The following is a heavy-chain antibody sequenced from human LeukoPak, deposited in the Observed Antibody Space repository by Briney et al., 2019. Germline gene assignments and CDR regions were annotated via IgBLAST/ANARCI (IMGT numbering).Heavy chain of an antibody. Sequence: GGSLRLSCAASGFTFSGYNMNWVRQAPGKGLEWVSFISSGSIYINYADSVKGRFTTSRDNAKNSLDLQMNSLRVEDTAVYYCARDRNDLRYCSSSSCSFDSWGQGTLVTVSS. CDR3: ARDRNDLRYCSSSSCSFDS. D-gene: IGHD2-2*01. J-gene: IGHJ4*02. V-gene: IGHV3-21*06. CDR1: GFTFSGYN. CDR2: ISSGSIYI.